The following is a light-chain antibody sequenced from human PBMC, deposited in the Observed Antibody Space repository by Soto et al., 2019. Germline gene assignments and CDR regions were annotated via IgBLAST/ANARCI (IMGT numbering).Light chain of an antibody. CDR1: QGISSY. CDR3: QQSYSTPIT. Sequence: ILMTQSPSSFSASTGDRVTISCLASQGISSYLNWYQQKPGKAPKLLIYAASSLQSGVPSRFSGSGSGTDFTLTISSLQPEDFATYYCQQSYSTPITFGQGTKVDIK. CDR2: AAS. V-gene: IGKV1-39*01. J-gene: IGKJ1*01.